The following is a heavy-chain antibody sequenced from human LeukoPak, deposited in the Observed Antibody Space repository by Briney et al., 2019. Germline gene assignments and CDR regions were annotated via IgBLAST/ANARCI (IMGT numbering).Heavy chain of an antibody. J-gene: IGHJ4*02. V-gene: IGHV3-23*01. Sequence: GGSLRLSCAASGFTFSTYGMSWVRQAPGKGLDWVSAVSGSGGGTHYADSVTGRFTISRDNSKNTLYLQMNSLRAEDTAVYYCAKGDNYYGSLFDYWGQGTLVTVSS. CDR1: GFTFSTYG. CDR2: VSGSGGGT. D-gene: IGHD3-10*01. CDR3: AKGDNYYGSLFDY.